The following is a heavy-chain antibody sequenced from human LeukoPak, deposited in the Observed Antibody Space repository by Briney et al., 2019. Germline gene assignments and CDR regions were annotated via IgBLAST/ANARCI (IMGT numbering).Heavy chain of an antibody. J-gene: IGHJ3*02. V-gene: IGHV4-34*01. D-gene: IGHD6-13*01. CDR2: INHSGST. Sequence: SETLSLTCAVYGGSFSGYYWSWIRQPPGKGLEWIGEINHSGSTNYNPSLKSRVTISVDTSKNQFSLKLSSVTAADTAVYYCASSPIAAAGIQYSDAFDIWGQGTMVTVSS. CDR1: GGSFSGYY. CDR3: ASSPIAAAGIQYSDAFDI.